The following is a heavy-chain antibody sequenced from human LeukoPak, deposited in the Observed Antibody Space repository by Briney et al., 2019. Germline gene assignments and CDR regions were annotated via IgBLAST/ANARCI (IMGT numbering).Heavy chain of an antibody. V-gene: IGHV4-30-4*01. CDR3: ARRYCTNGVCYLFDH. J-gene: IGHJ4*02. CDR2: IYYSGST. CDR1: GGSISSGDYY. D-gene: IGHD2-8*01. Sequence: SQTLSLTCTVSGGSISSGDYYWSWIRQPPGKGLEWIGYIYYSGSTYYNPSLKSRVTISVDTSKNQFSLKLSSVTAADTAVYYCARRYCTNGVCYLFDHWGQGTLVTVSS.